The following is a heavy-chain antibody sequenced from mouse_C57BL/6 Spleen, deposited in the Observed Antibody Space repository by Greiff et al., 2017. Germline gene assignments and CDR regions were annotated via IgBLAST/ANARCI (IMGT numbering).Heavy chain of an antibody. V-gene: IGHV5-12*01. Sequence: EVQVVESGGGLVQPGGSLKLSCAASGFTFSDYYMYWVRQTPEKRLEWVAYISNGGGSTYYPDTVKGRFTISRDNAKNTLYLQMSRLKSEDTAMYYCARVYGTYWYFDVWGTGTTVTVSS. CDR2: ISNGGGST. J-gene: IGHJ1*03. CDR3: ARVYGTYWYFDV. D-gene: IGHD1-1*02. CDR1: GFTFSDYY.